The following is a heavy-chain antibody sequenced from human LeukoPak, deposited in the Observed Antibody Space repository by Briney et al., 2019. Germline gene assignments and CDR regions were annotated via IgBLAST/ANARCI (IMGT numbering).Heavy chain of an antibody. CDR3: ARGQYYDSSGYSIPHYYYYYGMDV. CDR1: GYAFTSYY. D-gene: IGHD3-22*01. V-gene: IGHV1-46*01. J-gene: IGHJ6*02. Sequence: ASVKVSCKASGYAFTSYYMHWVRQAPGQGLEWMGIINPSAGSTNYAQKFQGRVTMTTDTSTSTAYMELRSLRSDDTAVYYCARGQYYDSSGYSIPHYYYYYGMDVWGQGTTVTVSS. CDR2: INPSAGST.